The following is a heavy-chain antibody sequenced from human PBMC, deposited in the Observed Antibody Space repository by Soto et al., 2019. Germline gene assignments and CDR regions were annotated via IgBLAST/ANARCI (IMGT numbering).Heavy chain of an antibody. J-gene: IGHJ4*02. CDR2: INAGNGNT. Sequence: QVQLVQSGAEVKKPGASVKVSCKASGYTFTSYAMHWVRQAPGQRLEWMGWINAGNGNTKYSQKFQGRVTITRDTSASTAYMELSSLRSEDTAVYYCAREGASFITMVRGVIRAFAYWGQGTLVTGSS. CDR3: AREGASFITMVRGVIRAFAY. CDR1: GYTFTSYA. D-gene: IGHD3-10*01. V-gene: IGHV1-3*01.